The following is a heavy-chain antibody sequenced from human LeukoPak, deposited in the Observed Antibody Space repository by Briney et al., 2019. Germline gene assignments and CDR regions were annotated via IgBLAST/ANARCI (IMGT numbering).Heavy chain of an antibody. CDR3: ARQEVTAHFDY. CDR1: GGSISSYY. D-gene: IGHD2-21*02. Sequence: SETLSLTCTVSGGSISSYYWSWIRQPPGKGLEWIGYIYYGGSTNYNPSLKSRVTISVDTSKNQFSLKLSSVTAADTAVYYCARQEVTAHFDYWGQGTLVTVSS. CDR2: IYYGGST. V-gene: IGHV4-59*08. J-gene: IGHJ4*02.